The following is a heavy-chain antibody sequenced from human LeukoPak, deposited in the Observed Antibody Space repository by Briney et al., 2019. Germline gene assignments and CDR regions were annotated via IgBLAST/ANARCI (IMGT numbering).Heavy chain of an antibody. CDR2: IYYSGST. CDR1: GGSISSYY. CDR3: ASQTQAFDY. V-gene: IGHV4-59*12. Sequence: SETLSLTCTVSGGSISSYYWSWIRQPPGKGLEWIGSIYYSGSTYYNPSLKSRVTISVDTSKNQFSLKLSSVTAADTAVYYCASQTQAFDYWGQGTLVTVSS. J-gene: IGHJ4*02.